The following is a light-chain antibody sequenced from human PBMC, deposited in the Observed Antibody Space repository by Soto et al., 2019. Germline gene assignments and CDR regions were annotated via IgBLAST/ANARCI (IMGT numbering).Light chain of an antibody. V-gene: IGKV1-5*01. J-gene: IGKJ3*01. CDR1: QSISRS. CDR3: QHYNDFLLI. CDR2: DAS. Sequence: DIQMTQSPSTLSASVGDRVTITCRASQSISRSLAWYQQNPGKAPKLLIYDASSLESGVPSRFSGSGSGTDFTLTISSLQPDDFATYYCQHYNDFLLIFGPGTTVDIK.